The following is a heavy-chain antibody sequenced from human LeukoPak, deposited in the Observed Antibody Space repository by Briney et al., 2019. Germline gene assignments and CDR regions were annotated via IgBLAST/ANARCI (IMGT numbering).Heavy chain of an antibody. V-gene: IGHV4-39*01. CDR1: GGSISSSSYY. Sequence: PSETLSPTCTVSGGSISSSSYYWGWIRQPPGKGLEWIGSIYYSGSTYYNPSLKSRVTISVDTSKNQFSLKLISVTAADTAVYYCASLEQWLALFDYWGQGTLVTVSS. CDR2: IYYSGST. J-gene: IGHJ4*02. CDR3: ASLEQWLALFDY. D-gene: IGHD6-19*01.